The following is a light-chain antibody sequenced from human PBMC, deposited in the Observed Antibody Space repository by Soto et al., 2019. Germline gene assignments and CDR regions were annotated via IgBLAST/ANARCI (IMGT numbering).Light chain of an antibody. V-gene: IGKV3-20*01. Sequence: ESVLTQAPGTLSLSPGERATLSCRASQSVSNNYLAWYQQKPGQAPRLLIYGASNRATGIPDRFSGSGSGTDFTLTISRLEPEGFAVYYCQQYGSSPITFGQGTRLEI. CDR2: GAS. J-gene: IGKJ5*01. CDR3: QQYGSSPIT. CDR1: QSVSNNY.